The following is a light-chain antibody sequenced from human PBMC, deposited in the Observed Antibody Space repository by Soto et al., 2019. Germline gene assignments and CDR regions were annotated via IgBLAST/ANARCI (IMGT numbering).Light chain of an antibody. V-gene: IGLV2-8*01. Sequence: QSALTQPPSASGSPGQSVTIHCTGTSSDVGGYNHVSWYQQHPGKAPKVMIYEVSKRPSGVPDRFSGSKSGNTASLTVSGLQAEDEADYYCSSYADNTVVFGGGTKLTVL. CDR2: EVS. CDR3: SSYADNTVV. J-gene: IGLJ2*01. CDR1: SSDVGGYNH.